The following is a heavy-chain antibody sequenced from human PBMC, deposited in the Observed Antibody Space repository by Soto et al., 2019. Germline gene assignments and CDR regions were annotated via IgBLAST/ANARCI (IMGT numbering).Heavy chain of an antibody. CDR2: INGDGGRT. CDR1: GFPFSRYW. CDR3: SRVGYSSGCYFFDY. V-gene: IGHV3-74*01. J-gene: IGHJ4*02. Sequence: SLRLSCAASGFPFSRYWMHWVRQAPGEGLVWVSHINGDGGRTTYADSVKGRFTISRDNAKNTLYLQMNSLRAEDTAVYYCSRVGYSSGCYFFDYWGQGIRVTVSS. D-gene: IGHD6-19*01.